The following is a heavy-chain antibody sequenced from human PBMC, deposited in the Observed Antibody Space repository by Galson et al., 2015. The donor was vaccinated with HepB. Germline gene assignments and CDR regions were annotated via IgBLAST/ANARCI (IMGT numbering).Heavy chain of an antibody. Sequence: SLRLSCAGSGFTFSSYALHWVRQAPGKGLEYVSTISGNGDSTYYADSVKGRFTISRDNFKNTLYLQMSSLRAEDTAVYYCVKVGYSGYDSQFYYYYGMDVWGQGTTVTVSS. J-gene: IGHJ6*02. D-gene: IGHD5-12*01. CDR3: VKVGYSGYDSQFYYYYGMDV. CDR1: GFTFSSYA. V-gene: IGHV3-64D*06. CDR2: ISGNGDST.